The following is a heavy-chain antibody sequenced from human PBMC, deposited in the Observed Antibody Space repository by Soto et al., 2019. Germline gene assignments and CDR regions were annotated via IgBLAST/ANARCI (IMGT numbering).Heavy chain of an antibody. CDR3: ARDGYSSGWSLRG. J-gene: IGHJ4*02. CDR2: IWYDGSNK. D-gene: IGHD6-19*01. CDR1: VFTFSSCG. Sequence: TGGSLRLSCAASVFTFSSCGMHWVRQAPGKGLEWVAVIWYDGSNKYYADSVKGRFTISRDNSKNTLYLQMNSLRAEDTAVYYCARDGYSSGWSLRGWGQGTLVTVSS. V-gene: IGHV3-33*01.